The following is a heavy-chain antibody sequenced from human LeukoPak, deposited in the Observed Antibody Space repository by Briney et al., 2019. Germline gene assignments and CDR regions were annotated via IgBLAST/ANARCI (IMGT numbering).Heavy chain of an antibody. V-gene: IGHV4-59*01. J-gene: IGHJ3*02. Sequence: SETLSLTCTASGGSISSYYWIWIRQPPGKGLEWIGYIYYSGSTNYNPSLKSRVTISVDTSKNQFSLKLSSVTAADTAVYYCATNYYGDAFDIWGQGTMVTVSS. CDR1: GGSISSYY. CDR3: ATNYYGDAFDI. D-gene: IGHD3-10*01. CDR2: IYYSGST.